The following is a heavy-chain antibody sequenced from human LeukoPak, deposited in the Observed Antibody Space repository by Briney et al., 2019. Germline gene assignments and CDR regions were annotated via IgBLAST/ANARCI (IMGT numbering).Heavy chain of an antibody. CDR3: VRDDYGDYTRRFDP. D-gene: IGHD4-17*01. Sequence: SETLSLTCTVSGGSISSSRYYWGWIRRPPGKGLEWIASIPYSGSSYYNPSLKSRVTISVDTSKNQVSLQLSSVTAADTAVYYCVRDDYGDYTRRFDPWGQGTLVTVSS. CDR1: GGSISSSRYY. J-gene: IGHJ5*02. V-gene: IGHV4-39*07. CDR2: IPYSGSS.